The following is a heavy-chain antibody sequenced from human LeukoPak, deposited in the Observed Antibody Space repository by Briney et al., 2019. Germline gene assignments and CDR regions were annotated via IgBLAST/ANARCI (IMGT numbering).Heavy chain of an antibody. V-gene: IGHV1-8*01. CDR2: MNPNSGNT. J-gene: IGHJ3*02. Sequence: ASVKVSCKASGYTFTSYDINWVRQATGQGLEWMGWMNPNSGNTGYAQKFQGRVTMTRNTSISTAYMELSSLRSEDTAVYYCERGPLLSGAFDIWGQGTMVTVSS. CDR3: ERGPLLSGAFDI. D-gene: IGHD5-12*01. CDR1: GYTFTSYD.